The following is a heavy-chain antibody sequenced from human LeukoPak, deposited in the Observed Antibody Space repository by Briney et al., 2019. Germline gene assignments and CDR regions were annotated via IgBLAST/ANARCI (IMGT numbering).Heavy chain of an antibody. CDR1: GFTFSSYS. V-gene: IGHV3-21*01. D-gene: IGHD3-3*01. CDR2: ISSSSSYI. J-gene: IGHJ4*02. Sequence: GGSLRLSCAASGFTFSSYSMNWVRQAPGKGLEWVSSISSSSSYIYYADSVKGRFTISRDNSKNTLYLQMNSLRAGDTAVYYCARAGFGNFWSGFDYWGQGTLVTVSS. CDR3: ARAGFGNFWSGFDY.